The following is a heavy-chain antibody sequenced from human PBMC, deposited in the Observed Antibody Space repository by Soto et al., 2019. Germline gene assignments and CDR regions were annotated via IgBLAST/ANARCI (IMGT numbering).Heavy chain of an antibody. CDR3: ARGPLVVLNYFES. V-gene: IGHV1-69*02. J-gene: IGHJ4*02. D-gene: IGHD2-15*01. CDR1: GGTFRNYP. Sequence: QVQLVQSGTEVKKPGSSVKVSCKASGGTFRNYPINWVRQAPGQGLEWMGSIFPLTDIPDYAQNFQARLPISADKSPSTAYKEWSSLTSDDTAMYFCARGPLVVLNYFESWGQGTLVTVSS. CDR2: IFPLTDIP.